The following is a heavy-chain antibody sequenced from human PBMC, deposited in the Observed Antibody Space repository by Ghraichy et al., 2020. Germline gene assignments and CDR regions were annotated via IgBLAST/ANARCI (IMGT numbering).Heavy chain of an antibody. V-gene: IGHV4-4*02. J-gene: IGHJ4*02. CDR3: ARFGVIAEGFDF. CDR1: GTSIIGPDS. Sequence: SETLSLTCTVSGTSIIGPDSWVWVRQPPGKGLEWIAEIHYSGNANYNPSLKSRVRVSVDKSKNQLSLRLKSVTAADTAVYFCARFGVIAEGFDFWGQGALVSVSS. CDR2: IHYSGNA. D-gene: IGHD2-8*01.